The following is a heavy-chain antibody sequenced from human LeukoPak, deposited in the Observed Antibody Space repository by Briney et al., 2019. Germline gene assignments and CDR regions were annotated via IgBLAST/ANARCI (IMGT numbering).Heavy chain of an antibody. J-gene: IGHJ4*02. V-gene: IGHV3-74*01. CDR1: GFTFSSYW. D-gene: IGHD2-2*01. Sequence: GGSLRLSCAASGFTFSSYWMHWVRQAPGKGLVWVSRINSDGSSTSYADSVKGRFTISRDNAKNTLYLQMNSLRAEDTAVYYCARGLSVVPALVHFDYWGQGTLVTVSS. CDR3: ARGLSVVPALVHFDY. CDR2: INSDGSST.